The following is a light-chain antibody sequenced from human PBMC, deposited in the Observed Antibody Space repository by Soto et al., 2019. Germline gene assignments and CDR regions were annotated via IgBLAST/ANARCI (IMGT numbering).Light chain of an antibody. Sequence: DIQMTQSPSSLSASVGDRVTITCQANQDISNSLNWYQQKPGKPPKLIIYDASHLQTGVPSRFSGSGSETDFTFTISSLQPEDIAKYYCQHYHYFPPMYIFGQGTKLEIK. J-gene: IGKJ2*01. CDR1: QDISNS. CDR3: QHYHYFPPMYI. CDR2: DAS. V-gene: IGKV1-33*01.